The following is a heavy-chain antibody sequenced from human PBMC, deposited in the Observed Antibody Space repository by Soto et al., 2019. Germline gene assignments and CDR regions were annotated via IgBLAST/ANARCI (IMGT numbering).Heavy chain of an antibody. D-gene: IGHD2-2*02. CDR1: GGTFSSYA. V-gene: IGHV1-69*13. Sequence: SVKVSCKASGGTFSSYAISWVRQAPGQGLEWMGGIIPIFGTANYAQKFQGRVTITADESTSTAYMELSSLRSEDTAVYYCAGDCSSTSCSTYYYYGMDVWGQGTTVTVSS. CDR3: AGDCSSTSCSTYYYYGMDV. CDR2: IIPIFGTA. J-gene: IGHJ6*02.